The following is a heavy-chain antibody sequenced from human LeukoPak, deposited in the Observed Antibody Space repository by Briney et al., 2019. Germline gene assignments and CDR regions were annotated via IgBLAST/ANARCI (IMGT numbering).Heavy chain of an antibody. CDR2: IYYSGST. Sequence: TSETLSLTCTVSGGSISSSSYYWGWIRQPPGKGLEWIGSIYYSGSTYYNPSLKSRVTISVDTSKNQFSLKLSSVTAADTAVYYCARLEYYYGSGMNWFDPWGQGTLVTVSS. CDR1: GGSISSSSYY. CDR3: ARLEYYYGSGMNWFDP. J-gene: IGHJ5*02. D-gene: IGHD3-10*01. V-gene: IGHV4-39*01.